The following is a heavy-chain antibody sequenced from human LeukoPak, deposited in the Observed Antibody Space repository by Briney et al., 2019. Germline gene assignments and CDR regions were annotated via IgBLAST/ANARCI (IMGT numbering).Heavy chain of an antibody. CDR2: ISSSSSTI. D-gene: IGHD4-11*01. V-gene: IGHV3-48*01. CDR1: GFTFSSYS. CDR3: ATYSTRNAREFQS. Sequence: GGSLRLSCAASGFTFSSYSMNWVRQAPGKGLEWVSYISSSSSTIYYADSVKGRFTISRDNSKNTLYLQMNSLRVEDTAVYYCATYSTRNAREFQSWGQGTLVTVSS. J-gene: IGHJ1*01.